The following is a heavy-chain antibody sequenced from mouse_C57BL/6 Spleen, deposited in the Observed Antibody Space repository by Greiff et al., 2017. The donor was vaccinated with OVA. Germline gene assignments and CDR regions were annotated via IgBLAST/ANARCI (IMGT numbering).Heavy chain of an antibody. Sequence: VQLQQSGAELVRPGASVTLSCKASGYTFTDYEMHWVKQTPVHGLEWIGAIDPETGGTAYNQKFKGKALLTADKSSSTAYMELRSLTSEDSAVYYCTGGISYYFDYWGQGTTLTVSS. CDR2: IDPETGGT. V-gene: IGHV1-15*01. CDR1: GYTFTDYE. CDR3: TGGISYYFDY. J-gene: IGHJ2*01.